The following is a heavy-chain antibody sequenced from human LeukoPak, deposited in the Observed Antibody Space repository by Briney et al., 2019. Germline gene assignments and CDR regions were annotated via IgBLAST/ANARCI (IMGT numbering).Heavy chain of an antibody. J-gene: IGHJ3*02. V-gene: IGHV1-46*01. Sequence: ASVKVSCKASGYTFTGYYMHWVRQAPGQGLEWMGIINPSGGSTSYAQKFQGRVTMTRDMSTSTVYMELSSLRSEDTAVYYCARDHGQRGDAFDIWGQGTMVTVSS. CDR2: INPSGGST. CDR3: ARDHGQRGDAFDI. CDR1: GYTFTGYY.